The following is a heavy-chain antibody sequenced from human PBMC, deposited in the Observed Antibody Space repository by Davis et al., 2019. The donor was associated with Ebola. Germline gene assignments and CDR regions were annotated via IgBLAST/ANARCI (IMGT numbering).Heavy chain of an antibody. Sequence: GESLKISCKGSGYGFTNYWIGWVRQMPGKGLEWMGFIFPDDSDATYSPSFTGQVTFSVDKSIRTAYLHWNSLKASDTATYYCARQGTTSWDSWGQGTLVTVSS. D-gene: IGHD2-2*01. J-gene: IGHJ4*02. CDR1: GYGFTNYW. CDR3: ARQGTTSWDS. V-gene: IGHV5-51*01. CDR2: IFPDDSDA.